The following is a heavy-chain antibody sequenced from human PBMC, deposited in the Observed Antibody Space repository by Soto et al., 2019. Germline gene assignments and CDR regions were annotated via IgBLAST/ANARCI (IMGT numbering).Heavy chain of an antibody. CDR1: RFSFSDYG. D-gene: IGHD2-15*01. CDR3: ATSTLTDAFDI. J-gene: IGHJ3*02. V-gene: IGHV3-30*02. CDR2: IRDDGSAT. Sequence: QVQLVESGGGVVQPGGSRRLSCEASRFSFSDYGMHWVRQAPGKGLEWVALIRDDGSATYYSDSVKGRFAISRDNSKNTLYLQMNRLRDEDTAVYYCATSTLTDAFDIWGQGTMVSVSS.